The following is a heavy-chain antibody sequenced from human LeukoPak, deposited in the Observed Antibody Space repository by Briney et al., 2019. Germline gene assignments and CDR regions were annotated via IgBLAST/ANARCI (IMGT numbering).Heavy chain of an antibody. V-gene: IGHV3-64*01. CDR1: GFTFSSYA. CDR3: AKRWSGYLGDY. D-gene: IGHD3-3*01. CDR2: ISSNGGST. Sequence: GGSLRLSCAASGFTFSSYAMHWVRQAPGKGLEYVSAISSNGGSTYYANSVKGRFTISRDNSKNTLYLQMGSLRVEDTAVYYCAKRWSGYLGDYWGQGTLVTVSS. J-gene: IGHJ4*02.